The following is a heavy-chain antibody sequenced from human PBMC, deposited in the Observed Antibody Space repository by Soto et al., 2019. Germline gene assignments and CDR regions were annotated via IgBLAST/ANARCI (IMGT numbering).Heavy chain of an antibody. CDR3: ARRRASDYGGNNNPYYFDY. D-gene: IGHD4-17*01. J-gene: IGHJ4*02. Sequence: QVHLVQSGVEVKTPGASVKVSCQASGYTFFTYDISWVRQAPGQGLEWMGWISTYSGDTKYAQKFQGRVTMTTDTSTTTAYLELRSLRSDDTAVYYCARRRASDYGGNNNPYYFDYWGQGTLVTVSS. CDR2: ISTYSGDT. V-gene: IGHV1-18*01. CDR1: GYTFFTYD.